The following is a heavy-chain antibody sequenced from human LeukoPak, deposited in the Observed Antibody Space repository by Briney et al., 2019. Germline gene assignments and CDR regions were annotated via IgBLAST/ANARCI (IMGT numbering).Heavy chain of an antibody. J-gene: IGHJ6*03. CDR3: ARDPYSGTYGDTYYYYVDV. V-gene: IGHV3-21*01. D-gene: IGHD1-26*01. Sequence: GGSLRLSCAASGFTFSSYAMSWVRQAPGKGLEWVSSITSSSTYTFYADSVKGRFTISRDNARNSLYLQMNSLRAEDTAVYYCARDPYSGTYGDTYYYYVDVWGKGTTVTISS. CDR1: GFTFSSYA. CDR2: ITSSSTYT.